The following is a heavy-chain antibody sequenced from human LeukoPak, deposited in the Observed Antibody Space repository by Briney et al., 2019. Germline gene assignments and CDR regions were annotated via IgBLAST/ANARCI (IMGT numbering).Heavy chain of an antibody. J-gene: IGHJ4*02. V-gene: IGHV3-7*03. CDR3: ARGWYYDSSGYYGYFDY. D-gene: IGHD3-22*01. Sequence: GGSLRLSCAASGFTFSSYNMSWVRQAPGKGLEWVANIKQDGSEKYYVDSVKGRFTISRDNSKNTLYLQMNSLRAEDTAVYYCARGWYYDSSGYYGYFDYWGQGTLVTVSS. CDR2: IKQDGSEK. CDR1: GFTFSSYN.